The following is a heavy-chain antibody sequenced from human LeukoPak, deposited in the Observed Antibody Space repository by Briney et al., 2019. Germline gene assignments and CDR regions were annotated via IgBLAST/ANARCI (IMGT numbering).Heavy chain of an antibody. J-gene: IGHJ5*02. CDR2: MSPNSGNT. CDR1: GYTFTSYD. CDR3: ARMNSGYAADWFDP. D-gene: IGHD5-12*01. Sequence: ASVKVSCKASGYTFTSYDINWVGQATGQGLEWMGWMSPNSGNTGYAQKFQGRVTMTRNTSISTAYMELSSLRSEDTAVYYCARMNSGYAADWFDPWGQGTLVTVSS. V-gene: IGHV1-8*01.